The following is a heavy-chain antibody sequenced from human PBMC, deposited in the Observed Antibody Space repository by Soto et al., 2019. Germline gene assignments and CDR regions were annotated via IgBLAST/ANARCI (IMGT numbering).Heavy chain of an antibody. D-gene: IGHD6-13*01. CDR1: GYTFTSYY. CDR2: INPSGGST. Sequence: QVQLVQSGAEVKKPGASVKVSCKASGYTFTSYYMHWVRQAPGQGLEWMGIINPSGGSTSYAQKFQGRVTMTRDTSTSTVYMELSSLRSEDTAVYYCARDSSFSWPYYYYGMDVWGQGTTVTVSS. J-gene: IGHJ6*02. V-gene: IGHV1-46*03. CDR3: ARDSSFSWPYYYYGMDV.